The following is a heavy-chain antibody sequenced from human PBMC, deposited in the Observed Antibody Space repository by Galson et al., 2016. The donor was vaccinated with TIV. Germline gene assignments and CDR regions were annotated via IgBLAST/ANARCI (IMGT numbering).Heavy chain of an antibody. CDR2: ITYTSATI. Sequence: SLRLSCAASGFTFSSWHMDWVRQAPGEGLEWISFITYTSATIYYADSVKGRFTVSRDNAKNSLYLQMNSLRAEDKAVYYCARPGNYDGDRRGAFDLWGQGTMVTVSP. CDR1: GFTFSSWH. J-gene: IGHJ3*01. V-gene: IGHV3-48*03. D-gene: IGHD4-23*01. CDR3: ARPGNYDGDRRGAFDL.